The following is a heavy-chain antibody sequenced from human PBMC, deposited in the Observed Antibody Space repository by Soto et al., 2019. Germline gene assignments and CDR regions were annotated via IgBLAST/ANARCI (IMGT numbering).Heavy chain of an antibody. Sequence: SLRLSCAASGFTFSSYWMIWVRQAPVKGLEWVANIKQDGSEKYYVDSVKGRFTISRDNAKNSLYLQMNSLRAEDTAVYYCARDRSGYDFWSGHNFDYWGQGTLVTVSS. J-gene: IGHJ4*02. V-gene: IGHV3-7*01. D-gene: IGHD3-3*01. CDR3: ARDRSGYDFWSGHNFDY. CDR2: IKQDGSEK. CDR1: GFTFSSYW.